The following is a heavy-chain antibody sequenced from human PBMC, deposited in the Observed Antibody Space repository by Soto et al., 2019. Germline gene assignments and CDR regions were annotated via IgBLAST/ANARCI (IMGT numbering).Heavy chain of an antibody. D-gene: IGHD4-17*01. CDR3: ARYLSGDYGALDT. CDR2: IWYDGSNK. V-gene: IGHV3-33*01. CDR1: GFTFGSYG. Sequence: QVQLVESGGGVVQPGRSLRLSCAPSGFTFGSYGMHWARQAPGKGLEWVAVIWYDGSNKVYADSVKGRFTISRDNSKNTLYLQMNSLRAEDTAVYYCARYLSGDYGALDTWGQGTMVTVSS. J-gene: IGHJ3*02.